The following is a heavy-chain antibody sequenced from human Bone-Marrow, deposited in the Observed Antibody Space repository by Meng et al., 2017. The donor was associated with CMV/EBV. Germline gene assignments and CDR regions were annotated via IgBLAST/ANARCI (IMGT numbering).Heavy chain of an antibody. Sequence: GESLKISCTASGFTFSSYALSWVRQAPGKGLEWVSAISSGGRGTNYADSLKGRFTISRDDSKNTLFLQLNSLRAEDTAVYYCARASNWHYEIDAFDIWGQGPRVTVSS. CDR1: GFTFSSYA. V-gene: IGHV3-23*01. D-gene: IGHD1-7*01. CDR2: ISSGGRGT. CDR3: ARASNWHYEIDAFDI. J-gene: IGHJ3*02.